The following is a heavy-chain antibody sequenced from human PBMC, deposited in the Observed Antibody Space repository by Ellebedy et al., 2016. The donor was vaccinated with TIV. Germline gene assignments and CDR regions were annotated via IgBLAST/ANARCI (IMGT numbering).Heavy chain of an antibody. J-gene: IGHJ4*02. CDR1: GFTFSSYS. D-gene: IGHD6-6*01. Sequence: GGSLRLSCAASGFTFSSYSMNWVRQAPGKGLEWVSSISSSSSYIYYADSVKGRFTISRDNAKNSLYLQMNSLRAEDTAVYFCARDWPDSSSPFWGQGTLVTVSS. CDR2: ISSSSSYI. CDR3: ARDWPDSSSPF. V-gene: IGHV3-21*04.